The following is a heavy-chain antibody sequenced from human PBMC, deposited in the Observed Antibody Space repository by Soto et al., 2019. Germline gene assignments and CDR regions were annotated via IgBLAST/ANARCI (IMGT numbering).Heavy chain of an antibody. V-gene: IGHV2-5*02. CDR2: IYWDDDK. D-gene: IGHD5-12*01. CDR3: AHSPPSYCGYDPRDAFDI. CDR1: GFSLSTSGVG. Sequence: SGPTLVNPTQTLTLTCTFSGFSLSTSGVGVGWIRQPPGKALEWLALIYWDDDKRYSPSLKSRLTITKDTSKNQVVLTMTNMDPVDTATYYCAHSPPSYCGYDPRDAFDIWGQGTMVTVSS. J-gene: IGHJ3*02.